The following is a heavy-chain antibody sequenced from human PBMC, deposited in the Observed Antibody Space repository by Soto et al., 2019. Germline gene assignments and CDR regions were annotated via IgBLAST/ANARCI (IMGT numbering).Heavy chain of an antibody. Sequence: GASVKVSCKASGYTFTSYAMHWVRQAPGQRLEWMGWINAGNGNTKYSQKFQGRVTITRDTSASTAYMELSSLRSEDTAVYYCARSRITMIVVVAGPFDYCGKGTLVTVSS. J-gene: IGHJ4*02. D-gene: IGHD3-22*01. CDR2: INAGNGNT. CDR1: GYTFTSYA. V-gene: IGHV1-3*01. CDR3: ARSRITMIVVVAGPFDY.